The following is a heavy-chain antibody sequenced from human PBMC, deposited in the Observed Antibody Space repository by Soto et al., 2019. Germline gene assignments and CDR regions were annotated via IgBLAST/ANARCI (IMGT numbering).Heavy chain of an antibody. CDR2: ISAYNGNT. Sequence: GASVKVSCKASGYTFTSYGISWVRQAPGQGLEWMGWISAYNGNTNYAQKLQGRVTMTTDTSTSTAYMELRSLRSDDTAVYYCARTPIKSVAGTFLVDYWGQGTLVTVSS. D-gene: IGHD6-19*01. CDR1: GYTFTSYG. V-gene: IGHV1-18*01. CDR3: ARTPIKSVAGTFLVDY. J-gene: IGHJ4*02.